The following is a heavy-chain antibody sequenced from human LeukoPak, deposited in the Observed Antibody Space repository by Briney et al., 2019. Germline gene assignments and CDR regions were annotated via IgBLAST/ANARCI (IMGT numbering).Heavy chain of an antibody. V-gene: IGHV3-30*03. Sequence: PGGSLRLSCAASGFTFSSYGMHWVRQAPGKGLEWVAVISYDGSNKYYADSVKGRFTISRDNSKNTLYLQMNSLRAEDTAVYYCAILSVTTRADYWGQGTLVTVSS. CDR3: AILSVTTRADY. CDR2: ISYDGSNK. CDR1: GFTFSSYG. J-gene: IGHJ4*02. D-gene: IGHD4-17*01.